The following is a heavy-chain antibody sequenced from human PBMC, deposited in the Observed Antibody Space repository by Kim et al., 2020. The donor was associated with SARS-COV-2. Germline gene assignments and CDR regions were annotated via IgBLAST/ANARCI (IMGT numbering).Heavy chain of an antibody. J-gene: IGHJ6*02. CDR2: ISWNSGSI. D-gene: IGHD2-15*01. Sequence: GGSLRLSCAASGFTFDDYAMHWVRQAPGKGLEWVSGISWNSGSIGYADSVKGRFTISRDNAKNSLYLQMNSLRAEDTALYYCAKDSLRRVVVAATQARLEKGGMDVWGQGTTVTVSS. V-gene: IGHV3-9*01. CDR3: AKDSLRRVVVAATQARLEKGGMDV. CDR1: GFTFDDYA.